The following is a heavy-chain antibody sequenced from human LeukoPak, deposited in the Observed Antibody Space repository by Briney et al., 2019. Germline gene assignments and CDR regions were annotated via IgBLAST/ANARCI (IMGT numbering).Heavy chain of an antibody. Sequence: GGSLRLSCAASGFTFSSYAMHWVRQAPGKGLEWVAVISYDGSNKYYADSVKGRFTISRDNSKNTLYLQMNSLRAEDTAVYYCARMKPDSSSWYEGLPTGGMDVWGQGTTVTVSS. V-gene: IGHV3-30-3*01. CDR3: ARMKPDSSSWYEGLPTGGMDV. CDR1: GFTFSSYA. CDR2: ISYDGSNK. J-gene: IGHJ6*02. D-gene: IGHD6-13*01.